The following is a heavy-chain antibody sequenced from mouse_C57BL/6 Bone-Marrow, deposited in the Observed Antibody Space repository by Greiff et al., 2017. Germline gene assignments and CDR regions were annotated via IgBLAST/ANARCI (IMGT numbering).Heavy chain of an antibody. D-gene: IGHD1-1*01. CDR2: IYPGDGDT. CDR3: TVVSTSVDAMDY. V-gene: IGHV1-82*01. Sequence: QVQLQQPGPELVKPGASVKISCKASGYAFSSSWMNWVKQRPGQGLEWIGRIYPGDGDTNYNGKFKGKATLTADKSSSTAYMQLSSLTSEDSAVYFGTVVSTSVDAMDYWGQGTSVTVSS. CDR1: GYAFSSSW. J-gene: IGHJ4*01.